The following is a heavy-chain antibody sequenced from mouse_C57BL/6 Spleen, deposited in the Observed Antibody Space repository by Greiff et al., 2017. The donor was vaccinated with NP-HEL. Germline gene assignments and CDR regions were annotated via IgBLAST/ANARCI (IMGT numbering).Heavy chain of an antibody. D-gene: IGHD2-3*01. J-gene: IGHJ2*01. Sequence: EVKLVESGGGLVKPGGSLKLSCAASGFTFSSYTMSWVRQTPEKRLEWVATISGGGGNTYYPDSVKGRFTISRDNAKNTLYLQMSSLRSEDTALYYCARLDGYPDYWGQGTTLTVSS. CDR1: GFTFSSYT. CDR3: ARLDGYPDY. V-gene: IGHV5-9*01. CDR2: ISGGGGNT.